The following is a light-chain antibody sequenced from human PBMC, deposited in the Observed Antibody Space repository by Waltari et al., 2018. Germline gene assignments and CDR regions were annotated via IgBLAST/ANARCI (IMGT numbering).Light chain of an antibody. CDR3: SSYTSSSTLV. CDR2: DVS. V-gene: IGLV2-14*01. J-gene: IGLJ2*01. Sequence: QSALTQPASVSGSPGQSITISCTGTSRDVGGYNYVPWYQQHPVKAPKLMIYDVSKRPSSVSNRVSGSKSGNTASLTISGLQAEDEADYYCSSYTSSSTLVFGGGTKLTVL. CDR1: SRDVGGYNY.